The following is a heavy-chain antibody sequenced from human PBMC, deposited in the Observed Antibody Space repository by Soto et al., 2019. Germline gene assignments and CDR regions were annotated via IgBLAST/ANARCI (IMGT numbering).Heavy chain of an antibody. D-gene: IGHD6-19*01. CDR2: IRSKANSYAT. J-gene: IGHJ4*02. V-gene: IGHV3-73*02. CDR1: GFTFSGSA. CDR3: TRALSSGLDY. Sequence: EVQLVESGGGLVQPGGSLKLSCAASGFTFSGSAMHWVRQASGKGLEWVGRIRSKANSYATAYAASVKGRFTISRDDSKNTAYLQMNSLKTEDTAVYYCTRALSSGLDYWGQGTLVTLSS.